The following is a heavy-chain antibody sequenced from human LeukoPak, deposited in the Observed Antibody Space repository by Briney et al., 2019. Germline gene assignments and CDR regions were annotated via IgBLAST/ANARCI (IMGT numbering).Heavy chain of an antibody. J-gene: IGHJ4*02. D-gene: IGHD5-18*01. CDR1: GFTFSSYG. CDR2: INPSGGST. Sequence: GGSLRLSCAASGFTFSSYGMSWVRQAPGQGLEWMGIINPSGGSTSYAQKFQGRITMTRDMSTSTVYMELSSLRSEDTAVYYCARGGRIQLWFLGSLFDYWGQGTLVTVSS. V-gene: IGHV1-46*01. CDR3: ARGGRIQLWFLGSLFDY.